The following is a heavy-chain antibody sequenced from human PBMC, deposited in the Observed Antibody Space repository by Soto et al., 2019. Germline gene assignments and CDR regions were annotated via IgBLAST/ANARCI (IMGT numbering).Heavy chain of an antibody. V-gene: IGHV1-18*01. D-gene: IGHD5-18*01. J-gene: IGHJ5*02. CDR2: ISAYNGNT. CDR3: ARVGYSYGTNWFDP. CDR1: GYTFTSYG. Sequence: ASVKFSCKASGYTFTSYGISWVRQAPGQGLEWMGWISAYNGNTNYAQKLQGRVTMTTDTSTSTAYMELRSLRSDDTAVYYCARVGYSYGTNWFDPWGQGTLVTVSS.